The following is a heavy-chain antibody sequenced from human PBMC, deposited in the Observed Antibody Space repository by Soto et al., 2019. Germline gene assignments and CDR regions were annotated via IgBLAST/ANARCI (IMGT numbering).Heavy chain of an antibody. J-gene: IGHJ4*02. D-gene: IGHD3-22*01. CDR3: AKRYYYDNSGLWDY. V-gene: IGHV3-23*01. Sequence: EVQLLESGGGLLQPGGSLRLSCAASGFTFSSYAMSWVRQAPGKGLEWVSAIISSGDSTYYTDSVKGRFTISRDNSKNTLYLQMNSLRAEDTAVYYCAKRYYYDNSGLWDYWGQGTLVTGSS. CDR1: GFTFSSYA. CDR2: IISSGDST.